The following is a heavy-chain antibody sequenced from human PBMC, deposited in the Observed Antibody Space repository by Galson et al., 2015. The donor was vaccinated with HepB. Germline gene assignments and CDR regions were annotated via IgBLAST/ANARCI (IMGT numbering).Heavy chain of an antibody. CDR2: IYITGST. Sequence: TLSLTCTVSGASMSSGSYYWSWVRQPGGKGLEWIGRIYITGSTTYNPSLKSRLTMPVDTSKNQFSLTLTSVTAADTALYFCTRDDRGAAAGYWGQGTLVTVSS. J-gene: IGHJ4*02. CDR3: TRDDRGAAAGY. V-gene: IGHV4-61*02. CDR1: GASMSSGSYY. D-gene: IGHD6-13*01.